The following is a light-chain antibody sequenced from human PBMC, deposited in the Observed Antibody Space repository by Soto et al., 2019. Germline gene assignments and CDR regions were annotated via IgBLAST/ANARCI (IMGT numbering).Light chain of an antibody. CDR2: SND. Sequence: QSVLTQPPSVSGTPGQRVTISCSGSSSNVGSNTVNWYQQLPGTAPKVSIYSNDQRPSGVPDRFSGSKFGTSASLTIDGLQSEDEADYYCGAWDDSLNPSYVFGTGTKLTVL. CDR1: SSNVGSNT. CDR3: GAWDDSLNPSYV. V-gene: IGLV1-44*01. J-gene: IGLJ1*01.